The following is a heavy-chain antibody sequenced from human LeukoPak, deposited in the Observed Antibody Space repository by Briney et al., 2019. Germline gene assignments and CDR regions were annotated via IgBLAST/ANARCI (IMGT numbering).Heavy chain of an antibody. D-gene: IGHD7-27*01. CDR1: GFTFSSYA. CDR3: TKRPPSSFWGALDY. Sequence: GGSLRLSCAASGFTFSSYAMSWVRQAPGKGLEWVSAISGSGGSTYYADSVKGRFTISRDNSKNTLYLQMNSLRAEDTAVYYCTKRPPSSFWGALDYWGQGTLVTVSS. CDR2: ISGSGGST. J-gene: IGHJ4*02. V-gene: IGHV3-23*01.